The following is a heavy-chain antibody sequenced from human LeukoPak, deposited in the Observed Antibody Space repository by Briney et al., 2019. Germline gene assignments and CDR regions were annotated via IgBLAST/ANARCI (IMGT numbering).Heavy chain of an antibody. J-gene: IGHJ6*03. CDR1: GHTFTGYY. CDR2: INPNSGGT. V-gene: IGHV1-2*02. D-gene: IGHD4-17*01. CDR3: ARVGISTVMYYYYMDV. Sequence: GASVKVSCKASGHTFTGYYMHWVRQAPGQGLEWMGWINPNSGGTNYAQKFQGRVTMTRDTSISTAYMELSRLRSDDTAVYYCARVGISTVMYYYYMDVWGKGTTVTVSS.